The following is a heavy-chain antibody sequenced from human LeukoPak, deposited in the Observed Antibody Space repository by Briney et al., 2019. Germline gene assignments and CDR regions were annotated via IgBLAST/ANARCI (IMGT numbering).Heavy chain of an antibody. J-gene: IGHJ5*02. Sequence: SETLSLTCAVSGGSISSYCWSWIRQPPGKALEWIGYVCYSGSSNYNPSLKSRVIISLDTSKNQFSLKLSSVTAADTAVYYCARVPASNWFDPWGQGTLVTVSS. V-gene: IGHV4-59*13. CDR1: GGSISSYC. CDR3: ARVPASNWFDP. CDR2: VCYSGSS.